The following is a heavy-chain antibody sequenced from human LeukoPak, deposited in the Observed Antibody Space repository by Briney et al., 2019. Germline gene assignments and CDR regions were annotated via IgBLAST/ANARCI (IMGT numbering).Heavy chain of an antibody. CDR1: GGSISSYY. D-gene: IGHD4-17*01. CDR2: IYYSGST. J-gene: IGHJ4*02. CDR3: ARGHGDYATYYFDY. Sequence: SETLSLTCTVSGGSISSYYWSWIRQPPGKGLEWIGYIYYSGSTNYNPSLKSRVTISVDTSKNQFSLKLSSVTAADTAVYYCARGHGDYATYYFDYWGQGTLVTVSS. V-gene: IGHV4-59*01.